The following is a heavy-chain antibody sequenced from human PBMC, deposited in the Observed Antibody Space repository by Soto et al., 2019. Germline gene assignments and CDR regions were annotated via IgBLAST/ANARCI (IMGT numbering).Heavy chain of an antibody. V-gene: IGHV3-23*01. J-gene: IGHJ4*02. D-gene: IGHD2-21*01. Sequence: GGSLRLSCAASGFTFSSYAMSWVRQAPGKGLEWVSAISGSGGSTYYADSVKGRFTISRDNSKNTLYLQMNSLRAEDTAVYYCAKDFSFIIYSGGSLFAYWGQGPLVPVSS. CDR3: AKDFSFIIYSGGSLFAY. CDR2: ISGSGGST. CDR1: GFTFSSYA.